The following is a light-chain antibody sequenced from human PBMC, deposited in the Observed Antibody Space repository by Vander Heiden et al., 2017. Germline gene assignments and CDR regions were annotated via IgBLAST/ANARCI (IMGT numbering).Light chain of an antibody. J-gene: IGLJ2*01. CDR2: GND. V-gene: IGLV1-47*01. Sequence: QSVLTQPPSASGTPGQRVPISRSGGSSNIGINHVYWYQQLPGTAPRLLIYGNDQRPSGVPDRFSGSKSGTSASLAIRGLRSEDEADYYCAAWEDSLSGPVFGGGTKLTVL. CDR1: SSNIGINH. CDR3: AAWEDSLSGPV.